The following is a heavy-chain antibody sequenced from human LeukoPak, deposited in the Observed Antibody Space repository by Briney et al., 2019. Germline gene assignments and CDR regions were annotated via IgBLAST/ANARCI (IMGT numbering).Heavy chain of an antibody. Sequence: GGSLRLSCAASGFTFSSYSMNWVRQAPGKGLEWVSSISSSRYIYYADSVKGRFTISRDNAKNSLYLQMNSLRAEDTAVYYCARGGYYDSSGYSNAFDYWGQGTLVTVSS. D-gene: IGHD3-22*01. CDR1: GFTFSSYS. V-gene: IGHV3-21*01. CDR2: ISSSRYI. CDR3: ARGGYYDSSGYSNAFDY. J-gene: IGHJ4*02.